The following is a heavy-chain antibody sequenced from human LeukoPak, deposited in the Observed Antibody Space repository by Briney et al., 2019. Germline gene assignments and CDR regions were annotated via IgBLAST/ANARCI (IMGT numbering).Heavy chain of an antibody. V-gene: IGHV1-18*01. J-gene: IGHJ5*02. Sequence: ASVKVSCKASGFTFTSYGISWVRQAPGQGLEWMGWISAYNGNTNYAQKLQGRVTMTTDTSTSTAYMELRSLRSDDTAVYYCASTRGGGIAAYWFDPWGQGTLVTVSS. CDR3: ASTRGGGIAAYWFDP. D-gene: IGHD6-13*01. CDR2: ISAYNGNT. CDR1: GFTFTSYG.